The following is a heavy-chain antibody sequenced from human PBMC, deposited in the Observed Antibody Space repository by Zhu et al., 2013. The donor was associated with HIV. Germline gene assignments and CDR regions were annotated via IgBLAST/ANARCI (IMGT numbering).Heavy chain of an antibody. J-gene: IGHJ4*02. V-gene: IGHV3-23*01. CDR2: ISGSGGST. CDR1: GFTFSSYA. CDR3: AKDREPYDSSMNFDY. Sequence: EVQLLESGGGLVQPGGSLRLSCAASGFTFSSYAMSWVRQAPGKGLEWVSAISGSGGSTYYADSVKGRFTISRDKSKNTLYLEMDSLRAEDTAVYYCAKDREPYDSSMNFDYWGQGTLVTVSS. D-gene: IGHD3-22*01.